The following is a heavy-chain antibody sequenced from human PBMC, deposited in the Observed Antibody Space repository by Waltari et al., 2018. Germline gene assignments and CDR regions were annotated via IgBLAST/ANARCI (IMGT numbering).Heavy chain of an antibody. V-gene: IGHV4-39*01. Sequence: QLQLQESGPGLVKPSETLSLTCAVSGGSISSNNYYWDWIRQPPGKGLEWIGRRYYSGSTYYNPSLKSRVTISVDTSKNHFSLKLGSVTAADTSLYYCARHSAYAGTGYYYGMDVWGQGTTVTVSS. CDR3: ARHSAYAGTGYYYGMDV. CDR1: GGSISSNNYY. D-gene: IGHD6-13*01. CDR2: RYYSGST. J-gene: IGHJ6*02.